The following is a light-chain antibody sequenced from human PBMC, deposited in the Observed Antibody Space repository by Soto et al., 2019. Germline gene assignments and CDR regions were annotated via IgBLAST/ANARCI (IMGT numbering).Light chain of an antibody. Sequence: DIVLTQSPATLSLSPGERATLSCRASQSVGTYLAWYQLKPGQAPGLLIYDASTRATGIPVRFSGSGSATDFTLTISRLEPEDFAIYYCQQRNNWPRLTFGGGTKVEIK. CDR1: QSVGTY. CDR2: DAS. V-gene: IGKV3-11*01. CDR3: QQRNNWPRLT. J-gene: IGKJ4*01.